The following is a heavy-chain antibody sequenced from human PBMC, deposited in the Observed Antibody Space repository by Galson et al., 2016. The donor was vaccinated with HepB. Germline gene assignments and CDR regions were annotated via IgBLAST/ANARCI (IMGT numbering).Heavy chain of an antibody. CDR1: GLSLSTSGVG. V-gene: IGHV2-5*02. CDR2: IYWDDDK. CDR3: AHYNSNWSYDY. J-gene: IGHJ4*02. D-gene: IGHD6-6*01. Sequence: PALVKPTQTLTLTCTFSGLSLSTSGVGVGWIRQPPGKALEWLALIYWDDDKRYSPSLKRRLTITKDISKSHVILTMTNLDPVDTATYFCAHYNSNWSYDYWGQGSLVTVSS.